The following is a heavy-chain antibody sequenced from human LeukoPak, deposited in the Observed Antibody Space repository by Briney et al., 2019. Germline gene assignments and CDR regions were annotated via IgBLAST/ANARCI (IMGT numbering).Heavy chain of an antibody. D-gene: IGHD3-22*01. J-gene: IGHJ4*02. CDR3: ARGGYYDSSGYYYFDY. V-gene: IGHV4-34*01. CDR2: INHSGST. Sequence: SETLSLTCAVYGXSFSGYYGSWIRQPPGKGLEWIGEINHSGSTNYNPSLKSRITISVDTSKNQFSLKLSSVTAADTAVYYCARGGYYDSSGYYYFDYWGQGTLVTVSS. CDR1: GXSFSGYY.